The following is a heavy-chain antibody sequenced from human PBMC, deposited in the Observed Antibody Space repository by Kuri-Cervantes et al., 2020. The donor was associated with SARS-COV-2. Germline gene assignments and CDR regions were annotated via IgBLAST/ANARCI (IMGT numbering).Heavy chain of an antibody. CDR1: GFTFSSYA. CDR3: AKKLEKNYDLLTGLNAFDM. V-gene: IGHV3-30*04. D-gene: IGHD3-9*01. CDR2: ISYDGSNK. J-gene: IGHJ3*02. Sequence: GESLKISCAASGFTFSSYAMHWVRQAPGKGLEWVAVISYDGSNKYYADSVKGRFTISRDNSENTLFPQMTGLRAEDTALYYCAKKLEKNYDLLTGLNAFDMWGQGTMVTVSS.